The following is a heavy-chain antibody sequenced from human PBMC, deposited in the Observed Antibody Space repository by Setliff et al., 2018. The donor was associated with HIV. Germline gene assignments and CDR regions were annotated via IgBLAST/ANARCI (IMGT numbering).Heavy chain of an antibody. CDR3: AGLSSYRSSSYYFDY. CDR2: IYHSGST. V-gene: IGHV4-39*01. Sequence: SETLSLTCSVSGDSISDTTYYWGWIRQPPGKGLEWIGNIYHSGSTLYKPSLKSRVTMSVDTSKNQFSLKLNSVTAADTAVYHCAGLSSYRSSSYYFDYWGQGALVTV. J-gene: IGHJ4*02. D-gene: IGHD6-6*01. CDR1: GDSISDTTYY.